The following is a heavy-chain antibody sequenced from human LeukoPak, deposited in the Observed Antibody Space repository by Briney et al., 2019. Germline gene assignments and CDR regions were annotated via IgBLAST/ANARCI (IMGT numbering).Heavy chain of an antibody. J-gene: IGHJ4*02. V-gene: IGHV3-30-3*01. Sequence: GGSLRLSCAASGFTFSSYAMHWVRQAPGKGLEWVAVISYDGSNKYYADSVKGRFTISRDNSKNTLYLQKNSLRAEDTAVYYCARELDSGSYWGYFDYWGQGTLVTVSS. CDR1: GFTFSSYA. CDR3: ARELDSGSYWGYFDY. CDR2: ISYDGSNK. D-gene: IGHD1-26*01.